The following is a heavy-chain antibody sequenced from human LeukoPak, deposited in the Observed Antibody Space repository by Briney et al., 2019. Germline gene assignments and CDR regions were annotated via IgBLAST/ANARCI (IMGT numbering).Heavy chain of an antibody. CDR2: IYYSGST. CDR3: ARGPFYDSSGYPDWYFDL. V-gene: IGHV4-59*01. J-gene: IGHJ2*01. Sequence: PSETLSLTCTVSGGSISSYYWSWLRQPPGKGLEWIGYIYYSGSTNYNPSLKSRVTISVDTSKNQFSLKLSSVTAADTAVYYCARGPFYDSSGYPDWYFDLWGRGTLVTVSS. D-gene: IGHD3-22*01. CDR1: GGSISSYY.